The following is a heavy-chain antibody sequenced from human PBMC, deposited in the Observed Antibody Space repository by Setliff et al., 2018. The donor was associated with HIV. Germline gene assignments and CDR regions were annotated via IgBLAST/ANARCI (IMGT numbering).Heavy chain of an antibody. CDR1: GYSFTSFW. D-gene: IGHD2-8*01. CDR3: ARRAFNGYYFDS. J-gene: IGHJ4*02. Sequence: GESLKISCKGSGYSFTSFWIGWVRQMPGKGLEWMAVMFVGDSDTSTDSPSFQGQVTFSVDKSIRTAYLQWSSLKASDTAIYYCARRAFNGYYFDSWGQGTLVNVSS. V-gene: IGHV5-51*01. CDR2: MFVGDSDT.